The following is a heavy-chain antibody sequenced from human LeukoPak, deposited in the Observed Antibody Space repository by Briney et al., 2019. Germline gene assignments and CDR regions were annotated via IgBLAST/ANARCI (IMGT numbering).Heavy chain of an antibody. Sequence: ASVKVSCKVSGYTFTDYYMHWVQQAPGKGLEWMGLVDPEDGETIYAEKFQGRVTITADTSTDTAYIELSSLRSEDTAVYYCATDKIRYCGGDCSKNDAFDIWGQGTMVTVSS. J-gene: IGHJ3*02. D-gene: IGHD2-21*01. V-gene: IGHV1-69-2*01. CDR2: VDPEDGET. CDR3: ATDKIRYCGGDCSKNDAFDI. CDR1: GYTFTDYY.